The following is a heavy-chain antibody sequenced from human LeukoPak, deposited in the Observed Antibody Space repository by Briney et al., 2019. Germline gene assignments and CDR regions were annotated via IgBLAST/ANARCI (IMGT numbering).Heavy chain of an antibody. V-gene: IGHV3-30*02. J-gene: IGHJ4*02. CDR2: IRYDGSNK. D-gene: IGHD2-2*02. CDR1: GFTFSSYG. Sequence: GGSLRLSCAASGFTFSSYGMHWVRQAPGKGLEWVAFIRYDGSNKYYADSVKGRFTISRDNSKNTLYLQMNSLRAEDTAVYYCAKEHRPIVVVPAAIGLADYWGQGTLVTVSS. CDR3: AKEHRPIVVVPAAIGLADY.